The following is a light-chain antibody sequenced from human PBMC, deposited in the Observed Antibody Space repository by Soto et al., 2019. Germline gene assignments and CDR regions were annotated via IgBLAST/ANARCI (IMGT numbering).Light chain of an antibody. J-gene: IGLJ2*01. V-gene: IGLV2-14*01. Sequence: QSALTQPASVSGSPGQSITISCTGTSSDVGGYNYVSWYQQHPGKAPKLMIYDVSNRPAGVSNRFSGSKSGNTASLTISGRQAEDEADYYCSSYTSSSTLVVFGGGTKRPS. CDR2: DVS. CDR1: SSDVGGYNY. CDR3: SSYTSSSTLVV.